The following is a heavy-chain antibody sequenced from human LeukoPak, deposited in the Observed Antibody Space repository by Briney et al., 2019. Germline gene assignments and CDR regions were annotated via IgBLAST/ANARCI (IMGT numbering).Heavy chain of an antibody. Sequence: PGGSLRLSCAASGFTFSDYAMTWVRQAPGKGLQWVSGISGSGASTYYGDSVKGRFIISRDNSKNTLYLQIDRLRADDTAVYYCAKTKGGNFDAFDFWGQGTMVTVSS. CDR1: GFTFSDYA. J-gene: IGHJ3*01. D-gene: IGHD4-23*01. CDR2: ISGSGAST. CDR3: AKTKGGNFDAFDF. V-gene: IGHV3-23*01.